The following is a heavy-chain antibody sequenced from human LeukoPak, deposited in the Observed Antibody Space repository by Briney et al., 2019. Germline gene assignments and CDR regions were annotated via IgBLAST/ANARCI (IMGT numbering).Heavy chain of an antibody. V-gene: IGHV4-34*01. D-gene: IGHD2-2*01. CDR1: GGSFSGYY. CDR2: INHSGST. CDR3: ARGLSTPLDY. J-gene: IGHJ4*02. Sequence: PSETLSLTCAVYGGSFSGYYWSWIRQPPGKGLEWIGEINHSGSTNYNTSLKSRVTISVDTSKNQFSLKLSSVTAAETAVYYCARGLSTPLDYWGQGTLVTVSS.